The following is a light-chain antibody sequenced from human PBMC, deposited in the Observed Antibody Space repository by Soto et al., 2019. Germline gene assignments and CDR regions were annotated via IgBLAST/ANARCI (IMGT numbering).Light chain of an antibody. CDR2: AAS. CDR3: QQSYSTPRT. V-gene: IGKV1-39*01. Sequence: DIHMLQYTISLSASLGDRVTVTCLASQSISSYLNWYQQKPGKAPKLLIYAASSLQSGVPSRFSGSGSGTDFTLTISSLQPEDFATYYCQQSYSTPRTFGHVSKVDIK. J-gene: IGKJ1*01. CDR1: QSISSY.